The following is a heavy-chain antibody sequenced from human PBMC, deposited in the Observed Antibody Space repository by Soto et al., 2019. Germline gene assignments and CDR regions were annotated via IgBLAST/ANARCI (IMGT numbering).Heavy chain of an antibody. V-gene: IGHV4-34*01. CDR1: GGSFSGYY. D-gene: IGHD3-22*01. CDR3: SSGSSGYDSSGAAVGFDY. J-gene: IGHJ4*02. Sequence: QVQLQQWGAGLLKPSETLSLTCAVYGGSFSGYYWSWIRQPPGKGLEWIGEINHIGSTTYNPSLKSRVTISVDTSKNQVSLKLSSVTAADTAVYYGSSGSSGYDSSGAAVGFDYWGQGTLVTVSS. CDR2: INHIGST.